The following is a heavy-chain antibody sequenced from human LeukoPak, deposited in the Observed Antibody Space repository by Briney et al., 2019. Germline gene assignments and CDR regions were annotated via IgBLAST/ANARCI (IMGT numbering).Heavy chain of an antibody. D-gene: IGHD2-15*01. CDR1: GYTFTGYY. Sequence: GASVKVSCKASGYTFTGYYMHWVRQAPGQGLEWMGWINPNSGGTNYAQKFQGRVTMTRDTSISTAYMELSRLRSDDTAVYYCARVPGRSGGRMPFDYWGQGTLVTVSS. CDR2: INPNSGGT. CDR3: ARVPGRSGGRMPFDY. J-gene: IGHJ4*02. V-gene: IGHV1-2*02.